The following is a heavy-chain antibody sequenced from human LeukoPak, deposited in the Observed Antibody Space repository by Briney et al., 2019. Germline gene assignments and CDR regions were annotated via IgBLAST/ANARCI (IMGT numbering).Heavy chain of an antibody. V-gene: IGHV4-61*02. J-gene: IGHJ4*02. Sequence: SETLSLTCTVSGGSISSGSYYWSWIRQPAGKGLEWIGRIYTSGSTNYNPSLKSRVTMSVDTSKNQFSLKLSSVTAADTAAYYCARERQAYCGGGCYSNYFDYWGQGTLVTVSS. CDR1: GGSISSGSYY. CDR2: IYTSGST. CDR3: ARERQAYCGGGCYSNYFDY. D-gene: IGHD2-21*01.